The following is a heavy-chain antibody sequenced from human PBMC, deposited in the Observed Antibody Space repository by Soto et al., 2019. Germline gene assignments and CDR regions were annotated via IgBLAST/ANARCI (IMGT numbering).Heavy chain of an antibody. D-gene: IGHD5-12*01. CDR2: INHSGTT. V-gene: IGHV4-34*01. CDR1: GGSFSEYF. J-gene: IGHJ6*02. Sequence: XXTLSLACAVYGGSFSEYFWRWIPQPPGKGLEWIGEINHSGTTNYHPSLKSRAPISLDTSKNHFSLNLTSVTAADTAVYYSVATTMAYYYGMDVWGQGTTVTVSS. CDR3: VATTMAYYYGMDV.